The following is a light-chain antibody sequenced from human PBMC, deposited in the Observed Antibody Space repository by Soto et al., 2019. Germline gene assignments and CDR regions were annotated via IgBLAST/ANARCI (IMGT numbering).Light chain of an antibody. CDR2: GNS. CDR3: QSYDSSLSGVV. V-gene: IGLV1-40*01. J-gene: IGLJ2*01. CDR1: NSNIGAGYD. Sequence: QSVLTQPPSVSGAPGQRVPISCTGSNSNIGAGYDVHWYQQLPGTAPKLLIYGNSNRPSGVPDRFSGSKSGTSGSLAITGLQAEDEADYYCQSYDSSLSGVVFGGGTQLTVL.